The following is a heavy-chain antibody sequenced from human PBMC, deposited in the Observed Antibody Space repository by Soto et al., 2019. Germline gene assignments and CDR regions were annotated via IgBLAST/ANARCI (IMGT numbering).Heavy chain of an antibody. CDR1: GYTFTRHD. CDR3: ASDMSTT. CDR2: MNPNSGHT. D-gene: IGHD2-2*01. Sequence: QVQLVQSGAEVKKPGASVKVSFNASGYTFTRHDINWMRQTTGQGLEWMGWMNPNSGHTNSAQKFQGRVTMTRDTSINTAYMEVTNLRSEDTALYYCASDMSTTWGQGTLVTVSS. J-gene: IGHJ5*02. V-gene: IGHV1-8*01.